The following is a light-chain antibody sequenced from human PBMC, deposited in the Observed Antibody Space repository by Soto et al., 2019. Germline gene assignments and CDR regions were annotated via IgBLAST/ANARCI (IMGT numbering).Light chain of an antibody. CDR1: QSVSSSY. Sequence: EIVLTQSPGTLSLSPGERATLSCRASQSVSSSYLAWYQQKRGQAPRLLFYGASRRATGIPDRLSGSGSGTDFTLIISRLEPEDFAVYYCQQYGGSPGTFGQGTKVEIK. CDR3: QQYGGSPGT. V-gene: IGKV3-20*01. CDR2: GAS. J-gene: IGKJ1*01.